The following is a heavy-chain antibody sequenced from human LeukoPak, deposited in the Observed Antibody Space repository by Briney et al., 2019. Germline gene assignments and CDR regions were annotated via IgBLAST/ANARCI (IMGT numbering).Heavy chain of an antibody. CDR3: ASGGGVLAAFDI. CDR1: GFSFSASS. V-gene: IGHV3-73*01. D-gene: IGHD2-8*01. J-gene: IGHJ3*02. CDR2: IRSKANGYAT. Sequence: GGSLRLSCAASGFSFSASSMHWVRQAPGKGLEWVGRIRSKANGYATHFAASVDGRFTVSRDDSKNTIYLHMNSLKTEDTGVYYCASGGGVLAAFDIWGQGTMVLVSS.